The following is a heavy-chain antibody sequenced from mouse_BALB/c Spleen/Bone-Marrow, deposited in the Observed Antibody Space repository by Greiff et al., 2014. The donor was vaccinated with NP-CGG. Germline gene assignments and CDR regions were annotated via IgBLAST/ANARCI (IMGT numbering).Heavy chain of an antibody. CDR3: ARKAEGYYLGAMDY. CDR2: INPYNDGT. CDR1: GYTFSSYV. V-gene: IGHV1-14*01. Sequence: VQLQQSGPELGKPGASVKMSCKASGYTFSSYVIHWVKQKPGQGLEWIGYINPYNDGTKYNEKFKGKATLTSAKSSSTAYIDLSGLPPEDSAVYYCARKAEGYYLGAMDYWGQGTSVTVSS. D-gene: IGHD2-3*01. J-gene: IGHJ4*01.